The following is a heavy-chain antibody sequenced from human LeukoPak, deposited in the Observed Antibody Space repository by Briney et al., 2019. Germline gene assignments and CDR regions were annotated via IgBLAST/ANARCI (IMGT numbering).Heavy chain of an antibody. V-gene: IGHV3-30-3*01. D-gene: IGHD3-10*01. J-gene: IGHJ4*02. CDR1: GFTFSSYA. CDR2: ISYDGSNK. Sequence: GGSLRLSCAASGFTFSSYAMHWVRQAPGKGLEWVAVISYDGSNKYYADSVKGRFTISRDNSKNTLYLQMNSLRAEDTAVYYCARDPLGWFGELGFDYWGQGTLVTVSS. CDR3: ARDPLGWFGELGFDY.